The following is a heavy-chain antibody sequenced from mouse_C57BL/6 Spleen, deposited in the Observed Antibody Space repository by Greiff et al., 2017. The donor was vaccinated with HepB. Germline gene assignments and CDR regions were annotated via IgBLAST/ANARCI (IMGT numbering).Heavy chain of an antibody. V-gene: IGHV3-6*01. J-gene: IGHJ4*01. CDR1: GYSITSGYY. Sequence: EVKLMESGPGLVKPSQSLSLTCSVTGYSITSGYYWNWIRQFPGNKLEWMGYISYDGSNNYNPSLKNRISITRDTSKNQFFLKLNSVTTEDTATYYCARESAYDYPYYYAMDYWGQGTSVTVSS. D-gene: IGHD2-4*01. CDR3: ARESAYDYPYYYAMDY. CDR2: ISYDGSN.